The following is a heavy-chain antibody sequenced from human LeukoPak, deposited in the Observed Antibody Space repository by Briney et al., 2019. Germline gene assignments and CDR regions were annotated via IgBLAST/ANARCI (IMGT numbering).Heavy chain of an antibody. CDR1: GFTFSSYE. V-gene: IGHV3-48*03. D-gene: IGHD4-23*01. Sequence: PGWSLRLSCAASGFTFSSYEMYWVRPAPGKGLEWVSYISSSGVTISYADSVKGRFTISRDNAKNSLYLQMNSLRAEDTAVYYCARDSPTTVAFEYWGQGTLVTVPS. CDR3: ARDSPTTVAFEY. CDR2: ISSSGVTI. J-gene: IGHJ4*02.